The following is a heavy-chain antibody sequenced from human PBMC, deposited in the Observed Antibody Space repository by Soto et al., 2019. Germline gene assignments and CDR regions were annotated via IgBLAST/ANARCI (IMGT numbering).Heavy chain of an antibody. CDR3: ARVRFWSGTHNWFDP. V-gene: IGHV1-18*01. CDR2: ISAYNGNT. J-gene: IGHJ5*02. D-gene: IGHD3-3*01. CDR1: GYTFTSYG. Sequence: GASGKVSCKASGYTFTSYGISWVRQAPGQGLEWMGWISAYNGNTNYAQKLQGRVTMTTDTSTSTAYMDLRSLRSDDTAVYYCARVRFWSGTHNWFDPWGQGTLVTVSS.